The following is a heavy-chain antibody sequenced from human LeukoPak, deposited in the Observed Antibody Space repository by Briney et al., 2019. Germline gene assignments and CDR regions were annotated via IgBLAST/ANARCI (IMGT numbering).Heavy chain of an antibody. CDR3: AKGGGYEAQYYYYYLDV. Sequence: GGSLRLSCAASGFTFSSYSMNWVRQAPGKGLEWVSSISSSSSYIYYADSVKGRFTISRDNAKNSLYLQMNSLRAEDTDVYYCAKGGGYEAQYYYYYLDVWGKGTTVTISS. D-gene: IGHD5-12*01. J-gene: IGHJ6*03. CDR1: GFTFSSYS. V-gene: IGHV3-21*01. CDR2: ISSSSSYI.